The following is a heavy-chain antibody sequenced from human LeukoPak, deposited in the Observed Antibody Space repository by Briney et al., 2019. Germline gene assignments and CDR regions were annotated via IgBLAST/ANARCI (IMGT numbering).Heavy chain of an antibody. V-gene: IGHV3-7*03. Sequence: GGSLRLSCEASGFTFSSYWMSWVRQAPGRGLEWVANIKTDGSEKYYVDSVKGRFTISRGNTKNSLYLQMNSLRAEDTAVYYCARDYTGYFPWGQGTLVIVSS. J-gene: IGHJ5*02. CDR1: GFTFSSYW. CDR2: IKTDGSEK. D-gene: IGHD3-9*01. CDR3: ARDYTGYFP.